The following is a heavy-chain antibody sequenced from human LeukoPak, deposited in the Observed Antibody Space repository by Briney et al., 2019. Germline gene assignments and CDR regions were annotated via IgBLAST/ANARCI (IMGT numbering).Heavy chain of an antibody. CDR3: ARSDSSSWYPSYYYYGMDV. V-gene: IGHV3-33*01. J-gene: IGHJ6*02. Sequence: PGRSLRLSCAASGFTFSSYGMHWVRQAPGKGLEWVAVIWYDGSNKYYADSVKGRFTISRDNSKNTLYLQMNSLRAEDTAVYYCARSDSSSWYPSYYYYGMDVWGQGPRSPSP. CDR2: IWYDGSNK. D-gene: IGHD6-13*01. CDR1: GFTFSSYG.